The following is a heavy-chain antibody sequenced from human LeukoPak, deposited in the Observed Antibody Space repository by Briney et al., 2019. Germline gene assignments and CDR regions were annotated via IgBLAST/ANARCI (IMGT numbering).Heavy chain of an antibody. J-gene: IGHJ3*02. D-gene: IGHD5-24*01. CDR1: GFTFSNYW. V-gene: IGHV3-7*01. CDR2: IKQDGSEK. Sequence: PGGSLRLSCAASGFTFSNYWMSWVRQAPGKGLEWVANIKQDGSEKYYVDSVKGRFTISRDNAKNSLYLQMNSLRAEDTAVYYCARDGHNVEAFDIWGQGTMITVSS. CDR3: ARDGHNVEAFDI.